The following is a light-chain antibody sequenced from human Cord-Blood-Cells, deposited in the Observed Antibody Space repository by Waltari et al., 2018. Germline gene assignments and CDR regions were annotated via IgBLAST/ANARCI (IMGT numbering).Light chain of an antibody. CDR1: RVNVGGFNN. CDR3: CSYAGSYTWV. J-gene: IGLJ3*02. CDR2: DVS. V-gene: IGLV2-11*01. Sequence: QSPRTQPPSGSGPLGQSFTIPCTGPRVNVGGFNNSPWYQQHPGKAPKLMIYDVSKRPSGVPDRFSGSKSGNTASLTISGLQAEDEADYYCCSYAGSYTWVFGGGTKLTVL.